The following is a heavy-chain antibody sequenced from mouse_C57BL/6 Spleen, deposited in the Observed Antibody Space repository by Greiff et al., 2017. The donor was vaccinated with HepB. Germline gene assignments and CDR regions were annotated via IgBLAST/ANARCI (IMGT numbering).Heavy chain of an antibody. CDR3: ARAYYSDYLYAMDY. CDR1: GYTFTSYW. V-gene: IGHV1-72*01. J-gene: IGHJ4*01. CDR2: IDPNSGGT. Sequence: VQLQQPGAELVKPGASVKLSCKASGYTFTSYWMHWVKQRPGRGLEWIGMIDPNSGGTKYNEKFKSKATLTVDKPSSTAYMQLSSLTSEDSAVYYGARAYYSDYLYAMDYWGQGTSVTVSS. D-gene: IGHD2-5*01.